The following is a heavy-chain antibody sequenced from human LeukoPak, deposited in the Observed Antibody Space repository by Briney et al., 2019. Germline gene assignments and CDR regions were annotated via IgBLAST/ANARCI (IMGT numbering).Heavy chain of an antibody. CDR1: GFTFSSYA. CDR3: ARDAGFHDYGDFFFDY. CDR2: ISYDGSNK. Sequence: GESLRLSCAASGFTFSSYAMHWVRQAPGKGLEWVAVISYDGSNKYYADSVKGRFTISRDNSKNTLYLQMNSLRAEDTALYYCARDAGFHDYGDFFFDYWGQGTLVTVSS. J-gene: IGHJ4*02. V-gene: IGHV3-30*04. D-gene: IGHD4-17*01.